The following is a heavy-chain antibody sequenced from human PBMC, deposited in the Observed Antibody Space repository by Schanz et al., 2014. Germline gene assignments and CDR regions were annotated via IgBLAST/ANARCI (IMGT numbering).Heavy chain of an antibody. CDR3: ARDAADFYDILTEEDY. CDR2: ISVYTGNT. D-gene: IGHD3-9*01. CDR1: GYTFTTYA. J-gene: IGHJ4*02. V-gene: IGHV1-18*01. Sequence: QVQLVQSGAEVKKPGASVRVSCKASGYTFTTYAMSWVRQAPGQGLEWVGWISVYTGNTKYGQKVQGRVTMTTDTSTSTAYMELRSLRSDDTAVYYCARDAADFYDILTEEDYWGQGTLVIDSS.